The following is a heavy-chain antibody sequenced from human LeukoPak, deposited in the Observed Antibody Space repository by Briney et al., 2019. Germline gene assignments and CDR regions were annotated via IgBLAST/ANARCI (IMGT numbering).Heavy chain of an antibody. Sequence: ASVKVSCKVSGYTFSDYYMHWVQQAPGKGLEWMGLVDPEDGETIYADKFQGRVTISADTSTDTAYMELSSLRSEDTAVYYCATTVTTHAFDIWGQGTMVTVSS. CDR2: VDPEDGET. D-gene: IGHD4-17*01. CDR1: GYTFSDYY. J-gene: IGHJ3*02. V-gene: IGHV1-69-2*01. CDR3: ATTVTTHAFDI.